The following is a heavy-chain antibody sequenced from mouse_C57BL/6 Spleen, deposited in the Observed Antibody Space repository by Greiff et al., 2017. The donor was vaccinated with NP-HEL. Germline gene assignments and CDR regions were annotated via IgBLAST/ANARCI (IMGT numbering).Heavy chain of an antibody. V-gene: IGHV6-6*01. Sequence: EVKLMESGGGLVQPGGSMKLSCAASGFTFSDAWMDWVRQSPEKGLEWVAEIRNKANNHATYYAESVKGRFTISRDDSKSSVYLQMNSLRAEDTGIYYCTRGSSYHYWYFDVWGTGTTVTVSS. CDR1: GFTFSDAW. CDR2: IRNKANNHAT. D-gene: IGHD1-1*01. CDR3: TRGSSYHYWYFDV. J-gene: IGHJ1*03.